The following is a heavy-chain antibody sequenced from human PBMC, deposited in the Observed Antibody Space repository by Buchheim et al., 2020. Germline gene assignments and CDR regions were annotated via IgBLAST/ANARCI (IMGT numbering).Heavy chain of an antibody. CDR2: ISGGSSYI. D-gene: IGHD4-17*01. V-gene: IGHV3-11*06. Sequence: VRLVESGGGVVKPGGSLRLSCAVSGFDFSDFYMTWIRQAPGKGLERVSYISGGSSYIVYADTVQGRFPISRDNAQNSLSLQMNNLRAEDTAVYYCARVHWGEYDQYYGLDVWGQGTT. CDR3: ARVHWGEYDQYYGLDV. CDR1: GFDFSDFY. J-gene: IGHJ6*02.